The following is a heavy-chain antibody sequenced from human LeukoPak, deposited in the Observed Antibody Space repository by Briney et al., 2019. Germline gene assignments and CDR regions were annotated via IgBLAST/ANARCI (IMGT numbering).Heavy chain of an antibody. J-gene: IGHJ4*02. D-gene: IGHD6-19*01. CDR2: IYPGDSDT. V-gene: IGHV5-51*01. CDR3: ARLLGSSGWYPLDF. CDR1: GYKFTNYW. Sequence: GESLKISCEGSGYKFTNYWIAWVRQMPGKGLEWIGIIYPGDSDTRYSPSFQGQVTISADKSISTAYLRWSSLKASDTAMYYCARLLGSSGWYPLDFWGQGTLVTVSS.